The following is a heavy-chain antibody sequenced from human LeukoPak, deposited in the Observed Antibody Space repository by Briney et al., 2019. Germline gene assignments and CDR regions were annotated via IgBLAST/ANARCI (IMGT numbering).Heavy chain of an antibody. CDR3: ARRDSYGSGSYSPFDY. J-gene: IGHJ4*02. V-gene: IGHV1-18*01. D-gene: IGHD3-10*01. CDR2: ISAYNGNT. CDR1: GYTFTSYG. Sequence: ASVKVSCKASGYTFTSYGISWVRQAPGQGLEWMGWISAYNGNTNYAQKLQGRVTMTTDTSTSTAYMELRSLRSDDTAAYYCARRDSYGSGSYSPFDYWGQGTLVTVSS.